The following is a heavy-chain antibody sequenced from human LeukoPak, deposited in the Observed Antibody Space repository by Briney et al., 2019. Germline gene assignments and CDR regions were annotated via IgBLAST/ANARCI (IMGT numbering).Heavy chain of an antibody. CDR3: ARGNYDFWSGYYNNPPGYYYMDV. V-gene: IGHV4-61*02. Sequence: SQTLSLTCTVSGGSISSGSYYWSWIRQPAGKGLEWIGRIYTSGSTNYNPSLKSRVTISVDTSKNQFSLKLSSVAAADTAVYYCARGNYDFWSGYYNNPPGYYYMDVWGKGTTVTVSS. J-gene: IGHJ6*03. CDR2: IYTSGST. D-gene: IGHD3-3*01. CDR1: GGSISSGSYY.